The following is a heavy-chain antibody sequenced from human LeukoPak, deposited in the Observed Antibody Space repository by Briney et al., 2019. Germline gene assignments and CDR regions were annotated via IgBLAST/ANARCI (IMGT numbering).Heavy chain of an antibody. D-gene: IGHD2-15*01. CDR1: GFTFSSYS. Sequence: GGSLRLSCAASGFTFSSYSMNWVRQAPGEGLEWISYISSSSSTIYSADSVKGRFTISRDNAKNSLYLQMNSLRDEDTAVYYCARRGYGSGGYTNWFDPWGQGTRVTVSS. J-gene: IGHJ5*02. CDR3: ARRGYGSGGYTNWFDP. V-gene: IGHV3-48*02. CDR2: ISSSSSTI.